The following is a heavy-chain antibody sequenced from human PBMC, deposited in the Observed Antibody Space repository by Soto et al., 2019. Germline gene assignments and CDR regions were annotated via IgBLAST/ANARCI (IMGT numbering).Heavy chain of an antibody. CDR3: ASNNGGELELQWWFDP. CDR1: GGTFSSYT. Sequence: QVQLVQSGAEVKKPGSSVKVSCKASGGTFSSYTISWVRQAPGQGLEWMGRIIPILGIANYAQKFQGRVTITADKSTSTAYMELSSLRSEDTAVYYCASNNGGELELQWWFDPWGQGTLVTVSS. J-gene: IGHJ5*02. V-gene: IGHV1-69*02. D-gene: IGHD1-7*01. CDR2: IIPILGIA.